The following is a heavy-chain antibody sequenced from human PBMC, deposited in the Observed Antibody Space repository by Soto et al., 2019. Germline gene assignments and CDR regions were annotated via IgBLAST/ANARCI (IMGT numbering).Heavy chain of an antibody. V-gene: IGHV3-33*07. Sequence: GGSLRLSCASSGFHFSSYTMYWVRQAPGKGLEGVAIIWHDGSNKYYVDSVKGRFTISRDNSKNTLYLQMNSLRAEDTAVYYCQGSGPYKHAFDIWGQGTMVTVSS. D-gene: IGHD2-15*01. CDR2: IWHDGSNK. J-gene: IGHJ3*02. CDR1: GFHFSSYT. CDR3: QGSGPYKHAFDI.